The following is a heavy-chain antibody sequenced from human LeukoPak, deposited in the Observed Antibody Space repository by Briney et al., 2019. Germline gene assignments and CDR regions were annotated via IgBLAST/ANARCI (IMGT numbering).Heavy chain of an antibody. CDR2: IQYDGSNK. V-gene: IGHV3-30*02. CDR3: AKDGDYDSSGYPPALDY. CDR1: GFTFSSYG. D-gene: IGHD3-22*01. J-gene: IGHJ4*02. Sequence: GGSLRLSCAASGFTFSSYGMHWVRQAPGKGLEWVAFIQYDGSNKYYADSVKGRFTISRDNSKNTLYLQMNSLRAEDTAVYYCAKDGDYDSSGYPPALDYWGQGTLVTVSS.